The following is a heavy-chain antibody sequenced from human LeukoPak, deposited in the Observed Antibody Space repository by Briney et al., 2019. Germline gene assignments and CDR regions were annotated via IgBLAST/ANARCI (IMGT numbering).Heavy chain of an antibody. CDR2: ISSIIITI. D-gene: IGHD3-10*02. J-gene: IGHJ6*01. CDR1: GFTFSTYS. Sequence: TVGSLRPSSAPSGFTFSTYSMTWVRQARPQGLEWVSYISSIIITIYNAASLKGRFTTSRDNAKNSLSPQISSLRAEHTTLYYCAGLGITMIGGGWGKGTTVTISS. CDR3: AGLGITMIGGG. V-gene: IGHV3-48*04.